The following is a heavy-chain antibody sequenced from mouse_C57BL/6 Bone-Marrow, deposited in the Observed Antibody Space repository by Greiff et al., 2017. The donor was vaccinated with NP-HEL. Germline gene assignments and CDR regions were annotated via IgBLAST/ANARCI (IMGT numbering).Heavy chain of an antibody. D-gene: IGHD2-3*01. Sequence: RQSPGKGLERLGVIWSGGSTDYNAAFISRLSISKDNSKSQVFFKMNSLQADDTAIYYCARHLYDGYYLYAMDYWGQGTSVTVSS. V-gene: IGHV2-2*01. J-gene: IGHJ4*01. CDR2: IWSGGST. CDR3: ARHLYDGYYLYAMDY.